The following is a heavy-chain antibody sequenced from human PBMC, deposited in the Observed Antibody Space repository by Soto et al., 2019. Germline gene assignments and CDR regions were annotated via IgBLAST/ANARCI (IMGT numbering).Heavy chain of an antibody. J-gene: IGHJ4*02. CDR1: GYNFAGYW. CDR2: IYPSDSDT. Sequence: GESLKISCKGSGYNFAGYWIAWVRQMPGKGLELMGIIYPSDSDTRYRPSFQGQVTISTDKSISSAYLQWSSLRASDTAMYYCARGGVSTRTFDYWGQGTPVTVSS. CDR3: ARGGVSTRTFDY. V-gene: IGHV5-51*01. D-gene: IGHD3-3*01.